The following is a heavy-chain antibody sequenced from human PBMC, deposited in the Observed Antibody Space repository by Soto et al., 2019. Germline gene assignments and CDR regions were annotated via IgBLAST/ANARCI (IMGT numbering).Heavy chain of an antibody. V-gene: IGHV1-3*01. CDR1: GYTFTSYA. CDR3: ARDGQQQLVRKFDY. Sequence: ASVKVSCKASGYTFTSYAMHWVRQAPGQRLEWMGWINAGNGNTKYSQKFQGRVTITRDTSASTAYMELSSLRSEDTAVYYCARDGQQQLVRKFDYWGQGTLVTVSS. J-gene: IGHJ4*02. D-gene: IGHD6-13*01. CDR2: INAGNGNT.